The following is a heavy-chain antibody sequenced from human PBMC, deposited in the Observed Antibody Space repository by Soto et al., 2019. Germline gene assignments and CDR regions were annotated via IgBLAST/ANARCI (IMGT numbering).Heavy chain of an antibody. CDR1: GDSISSSGYY. CDR2: IYYSGST. J-gene: IGHJ5*02. Sequence: QLQLQESGPGLVKPSETLSLTCTVSGDSISSSGYYWGWIRQPPGKGLEWIGSIYYSGSTYYNPSLKSRVTISVDPSKNLFSRKLSSVTAADTAVYYCARQGAGYSGYVTWFDPWGQGTLVTVSS. V-gene: IGHV4-39*01. CDR3: ARQGAGYSGYVTWFDP. D-gene: IGHD3-10*01.